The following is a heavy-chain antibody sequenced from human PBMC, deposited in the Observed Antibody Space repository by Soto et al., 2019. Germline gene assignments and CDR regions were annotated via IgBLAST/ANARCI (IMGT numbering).Heavy chain of an antibody. CDR3: ARGAPDYAGSLDC. CDR1: GGPFSTHA. Sequence: QVQLVQSGAEVRKPGSSVKVSCKASGGPFSTHALSWVRQAPGQGLEWMGGIIPLFGTANYAQKFQGRVTITADESTSTAYMDLTSLRSEDTAVYYRARGAPDYAGSLDCWGQGTLVTVSS. CDR2: IIPLFGTA. J-gene: IGHJ4*02. V-gene: IGHV1-69*01. D-gene: IGHD4-17*01.